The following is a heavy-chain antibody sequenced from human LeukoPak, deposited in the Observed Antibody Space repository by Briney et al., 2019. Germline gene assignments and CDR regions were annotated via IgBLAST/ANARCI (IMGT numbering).Heavy chain of an antibody. CDR3: AKEDDYVWGSYRTGLDY. J-gene: IGHJ4*02. V-gene: IGHV4-59*01. D-gene: IGHD3-16*02. CDR1: GGSISSYY. Sequence: SETLSLTCTVSGGSISSYYWSWIRQPPGKGLEWIGYIYYSGSTNYNPSLKSRVTISVDTSKNQFSLKLSSVTAADTAVYYCAKEDDYVWGSYRTGLDYWGQGTLVTVSS. CDR2: IYYSGST.